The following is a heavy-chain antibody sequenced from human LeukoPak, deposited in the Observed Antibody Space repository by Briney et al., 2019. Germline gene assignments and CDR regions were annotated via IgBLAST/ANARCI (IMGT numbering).Heavy chain of an antibody. V-gene: IGHV3-48*04. CDR1: GFTFGSYS. CDR3: ARGVGGVVPAAPVHMDV. D-gene: IGHD2-2*01. J-gene: IGHJ6*03. Sequence: GGSLRLSCAGSGFTFGSYSMNWVRHAPGKGLEWVSHIGHTGSITDYGDSVKGRFTISRDNAKNSLYLQMNSLRAEDTAVYYCARGVGGVVPAAPVHMDVWGKGTTVTVSS. CDR2: IGHTGSIT.